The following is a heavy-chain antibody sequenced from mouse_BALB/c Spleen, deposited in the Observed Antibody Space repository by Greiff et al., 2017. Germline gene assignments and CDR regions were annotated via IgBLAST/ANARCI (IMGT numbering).Heavy chain of an antibody. Sequence: EVKLMESGGGLVKPGGSLKLSCAASGFTFSDYYMYWVRQTPEKRLEWVATISDGGSYTYYPDSVKGRFTISRDNAKNNLYLQMSSLKSEDTAMYYCARARVLYGNYDYAMDYWGQGTSVTVSS. CDR2: ISDGGSYT. D-gene: IGHD2-10*02. CDR3: ARARVLYGNYDYAMDY. CDR1: GFTFSDYY. J-gene: IGHJ4*01. V-gene: IGHV5-4*02.